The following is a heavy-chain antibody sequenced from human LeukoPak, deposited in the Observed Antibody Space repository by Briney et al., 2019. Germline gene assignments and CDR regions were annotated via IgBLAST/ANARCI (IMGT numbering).Heavy chain of an antibody. Sequence: ASVTVSCKASGYTFTDYYIHWVRQAPGHGLEWMGWINPTTGGTRYAQKFQGRVTMTRDTSISTAFMELSSLRSDDTAVFYCVRPGFCTSESCEGLDYWGQGTLVTVSS. CDR1: GYTFTDYY. CDR2: INPTTGGT. V-gene: IGHV1-2*02. CDR3: VRPGFCTSESCEGLDY. D-gene: IGHD2-8*02. J-gene: IGHJ4*02.